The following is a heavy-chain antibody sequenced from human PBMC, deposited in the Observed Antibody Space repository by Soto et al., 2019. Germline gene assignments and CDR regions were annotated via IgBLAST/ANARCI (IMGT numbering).Heavy chain of an antibody. CDR2: IYYSGNT. V-gene: IGHV4-30-4*08. CDR3: ASSSLDFMDV. CDR1: GGSISSGYYY. Sequence: SETLSLTCPVSGGSISSGYYYWSWIRQPPGKGLEWIGNIYYSGNTYYNPSLKSRLIISIDTSKNQFSLKVCSVTAADTAVYYCASSSLDFMDVWGQGTTVTVSS. J-gene: IGHJ6*02.